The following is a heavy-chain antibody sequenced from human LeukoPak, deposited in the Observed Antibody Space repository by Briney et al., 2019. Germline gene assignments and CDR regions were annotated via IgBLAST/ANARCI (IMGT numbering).Heavy chain of an antibody. CDR1: GYTFTGYD. D-gene: IGHD5/OR15-5a*01. V-gene: IGHV1-8*01. CDR2: MGARHGYT. J-gene: IGHJ4*02. Sequence: GASVKVSCKASGYTFTGYDINWVRQAPGQGLEWMGWMGARHGYTGSAQRFQGRITMTRDTSISTAYMELSSLTSDDTAVYYCARGWISGDVSEYYFEIWGQGTLVTVSS. CDR3: ARGWISGDVSEYYFEI.